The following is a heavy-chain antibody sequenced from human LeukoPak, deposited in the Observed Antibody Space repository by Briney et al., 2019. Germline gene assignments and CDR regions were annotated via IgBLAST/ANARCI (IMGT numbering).Heavy chain of an antibody. D-gene: IGHD3-10*01. J-gene: IGHJ3*02. CDR1: GFTFSSYW. CDR2: TESDGSST. Sequence: GGSLRLSCAASGFTFSSYWMHWVRQAPGKGLVWVSCTESDGSSTSYADSVKGRFTISRDNAKNTLYLQMNSLRAEDTAVYYCARGYGSGSFIPFDIWGQGTMVTVSS. V-gene: IGHV3-74*01. CDR3: ARGYGSGSFIPFDI.